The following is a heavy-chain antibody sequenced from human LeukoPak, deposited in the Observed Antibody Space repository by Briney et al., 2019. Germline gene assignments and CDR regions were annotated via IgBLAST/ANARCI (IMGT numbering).Heavy chain of an antibody. CDR1: GGSFSGYY. Sequence: SGTLSLTCAVYGGSFSGYYWSWIRQPPGKGLEWIGEINHSGSTNYNPSLKSRVTISVDTSKNQFSLKLSSVTAADTAVYYCARPFYYGSGSYYNGYLGAFDIRGQGTMVTVSS. J-gene: IGHJ3*02. V-gene: IGHV4-34*01. CDR2: INHSGST. D-gene: IGHD3-10*01. CDR3: ARPFYYGSGSYYNGYLGAFDI.